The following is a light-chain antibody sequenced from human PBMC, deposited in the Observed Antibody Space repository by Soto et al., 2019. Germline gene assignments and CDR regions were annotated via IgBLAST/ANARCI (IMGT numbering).Light chain of an antibody. J-gene: IGKJ4*01. CDR1: QSVLYSSSNKNY. CDR3: QQYYTTPLT. CDR2: WAS. Sequence: DIVMTQSPDSLAVSLGERATINCKSSQSVLYSSSNKNYLAWYQQKSGQPPKLLIYWASTRESGVPDRFSGSGSGTDFTLTISSLQAEDVAVYYCQQYYTTPLTFGGGTNV. V-gene: IGKV4-1*01.